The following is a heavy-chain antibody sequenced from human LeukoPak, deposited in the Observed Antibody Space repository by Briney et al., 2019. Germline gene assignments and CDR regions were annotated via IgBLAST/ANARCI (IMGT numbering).Heavy chain of an antibody. D-gene: IGHD1-26*01. V-gene: IGHV3-15*01. J-gene: IGHJ4*02. CDR1: GFTFNNAW. CDR2: IKSKTDGGTT. Sequence: PGGSLRLSCAASGFTFNNAWMSWVRQAPGKGLEWVGRIKSKTDGGTTDYAAPVKGRFTISRDDSKNTLYLLMNSLKIEDTAVYYCTRIIKSGSFDYWGQGVLVTVSS. CDR3: TRIIKSGSFDY.